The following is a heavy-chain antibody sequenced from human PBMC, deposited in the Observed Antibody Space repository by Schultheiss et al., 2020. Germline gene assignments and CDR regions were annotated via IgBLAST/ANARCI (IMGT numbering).Heavy chain of an antibody. V-gene: IGHV4-4*02. CDR2: IYHSGST. Sequence: GVLRLSCAVSGGSISSSNWWSWVRQPPGKGLEWIGEIYHSGSTNYNPSLKSRVTISVDTSKNQFSLKLSSVTAADTAVYYCARDLILRRPDAFDIWGQGTMVTVSS. D-gene: IGHD2-21*01. CDR1: GGSISSSNW. J-gene: IGHJ3*02. CDR3: ARDLILRRPDAFDI.